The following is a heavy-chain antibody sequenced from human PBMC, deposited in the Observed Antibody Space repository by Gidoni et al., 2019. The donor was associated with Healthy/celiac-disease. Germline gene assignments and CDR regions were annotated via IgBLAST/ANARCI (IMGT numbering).Heavy chain of an antibody. V-gene: IGHV3-33*01. J-gene: IGHJ6*02. Sequence: QVQLVESGGGVVQPGRSLRLSCAASGFTFSSYGMRWVRQAPGKGPEGVAVIWYVGSNKYYADSVKGRFTISRDNSKNTLYLQMNSLRAEDTAVYYCARSQIDYYGSGSYYLYGMDVWGQGTTVTVSS. CDR3: ARSQIDYYGSGSYYLYGMDV. CDR1: GFTFSSYG. CDR2: IWYVGSNK. D-gene: IGHD3-10*01.